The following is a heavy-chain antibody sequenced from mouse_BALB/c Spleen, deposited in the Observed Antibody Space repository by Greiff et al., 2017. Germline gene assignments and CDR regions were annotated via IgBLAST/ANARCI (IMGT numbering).Heavy chain of an antibody. V-gene: IGHV1S81*02. J-gene: IGHJ4*01. D-gene: IGHD1-1*01. Sequence: QVQLQQSGAELMKPGASVKLSCKASGYTFTSYWMHWVKQRPGQGLEWIGEINPSNGRTNYNEKFKSKATLTVDKSSSTAYMQLSSLTSEDSAVYYCARKYYGSSHYAMDYWGQGTSVTVSS. CDR2: INPSNGRT. CDR3: ARKYYGSSHYAMDY. CDR1: GYTFTSYW.